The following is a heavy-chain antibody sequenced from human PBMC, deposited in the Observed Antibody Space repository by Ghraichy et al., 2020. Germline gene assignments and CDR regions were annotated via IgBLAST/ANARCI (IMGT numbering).Heavy chain of an antibody. CDR3: AREGASYYDSSGPNHAFDI. CDR1: GFTFSSYG. Sequence: GGSLRLSCAASGFTFSSYGMHWVRQAPGKGLEWVAVIWYDGSNKYYADSVKGRFTISRDNSKNTLYLQMNSLRAEDTAVYYCAREGASYYDSSGPNHAFDIWGQGTMVTVSS. CDR2: IWYDGSNK. J-gene: IGHJ3*02. D-gene: IGHD3-22*01. V-gene: IGHV3-33*01.